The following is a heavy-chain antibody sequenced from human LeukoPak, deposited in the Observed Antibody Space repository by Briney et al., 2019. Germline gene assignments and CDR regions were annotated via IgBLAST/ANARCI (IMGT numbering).Heavy chain of an antibody. J-gene: IGHJ4*02. CDR3: ASGYDFSSGSKRGFDN. Sequence: GGSLRLSCAASGFVFSDYGFNWVRQAQGKGLEWLSYISSGGSDIFYADSVKGRFTISRDNGTSSVFLQMSSLRDEDTAVYYCASGYDFSSGSKRGFDNWGQGALVTVSS. CDR1: GFVFSDYG. D-gene: IGHD3-3*01. V-gene: IGHV3-48*02. CDR2: ISSGGSDI.